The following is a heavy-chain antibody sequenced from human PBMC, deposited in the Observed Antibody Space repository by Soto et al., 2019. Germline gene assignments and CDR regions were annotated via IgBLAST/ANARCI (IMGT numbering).Heavy chain of an antibody. V-gene: IGHV3-23*01. J-gene: IGHJ4*02. CDR1: GFIFSSYA. CDR2: ISGSGGST. D-gene: IGHD5-12*01. CDR3: AKHSVDIVVPIFAV. Sequence: HPAGTLRLSCTASGFIFSSYARSWVRQAPGKGLEWVSAISGSGGSTYYADSVKGRFTISRDNSKNTLYLQMKILSAETAAVYYCAKHSVDIVVPIFAVWGPGTLVTVSS.